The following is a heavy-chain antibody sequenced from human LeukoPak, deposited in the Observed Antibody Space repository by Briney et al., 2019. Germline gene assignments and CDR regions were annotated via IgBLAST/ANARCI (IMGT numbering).Heavy chain of an antibody. CDR2: IYYSGST. Sequence: SETLSLTCTVSGGSISSYYWSWIRQPPGKGLEWIGYIYYSGSTNYNPSLKSRVTISVDTSKNQFPLKLSSVTAADTAVYYCARAEYSGSFIHPIDAFDIWGQGTMVTVSS. CDR1: GGSISSYY. V-gene: IGHV4-59*01. J-gene: IGHJ3*02. D-gene: IGHD1-26*01. CDR3: ARAEYSGSFIHPIDAFDI.